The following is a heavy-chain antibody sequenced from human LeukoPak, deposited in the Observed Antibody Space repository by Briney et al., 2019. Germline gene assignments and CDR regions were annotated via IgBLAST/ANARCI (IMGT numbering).Heavy chain of an antibody. CDR1: GGSISNYY. V-gene: IGHV4-59*08. D-gene: IGHD3-22*01. CDR3: ARRRGYDSSGYYSH. Sequence: PSETLSLTCTVSGGSISNYYWSWIRQPPGKGLEWIGYIYYSGSTNYNPSLKSRVTISVDTSKNQFSLKLSSVTAADTAVYYCARRRGYDSSGYYSHRGQGTLVTVSS. J-gene: IGHJ4*02. CDR2: IYYSGST.